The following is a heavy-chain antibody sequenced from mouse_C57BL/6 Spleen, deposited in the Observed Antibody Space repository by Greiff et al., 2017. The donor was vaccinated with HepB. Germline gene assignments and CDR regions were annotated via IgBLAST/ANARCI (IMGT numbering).Heavy chain of an antibody. V-gene: IGHV1-55*01. CDR3: ARGIYLYCDV. CDR1: GYTFNSYW. Sequence: VQLQQPGAELVKPGASVKMSCKASGYTFNSYWITWVKQRPGQGLEWIGDIYPGSGSTNYNEKFKSKATLTVDTSSSTAYMQLSSRTSEDSAVYYWARGIYLYCDVWGTGTTVTVSS. CDR2: IYPGSGST. J-gene: IGHJ1*03.